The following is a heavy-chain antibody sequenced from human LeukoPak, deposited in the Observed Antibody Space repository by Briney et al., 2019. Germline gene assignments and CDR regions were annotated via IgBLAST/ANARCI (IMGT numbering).Heavy chain of an antibody. CDR1: GFTFSSYV. Sequence: GRSLRLSCAASGFTFSSYVMHWVRQAPGKGLEWVVVISYDGSNKYYADSVKGRFTISRDNSKNTLYLQMNSLRAEDTAVYYCAREQAPGGGVYYYYYYMDVWGKGTTVTVSS. CDR3: AREQAPGGGVYYYYYYMDV. D-gene: IGHD3-10*01. V-gene: IGHV3-30*01. CDR2: ISYDGSNK. J-gene: IGHJ6*03.